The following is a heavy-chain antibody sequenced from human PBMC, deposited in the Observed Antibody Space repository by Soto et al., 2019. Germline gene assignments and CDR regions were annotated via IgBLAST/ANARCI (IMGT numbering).Heavy chain of an antibody. CDR1: GYTFTSYG. D-gene: IGHD4-17*01. Sequence: QVQLVQSGAEVKKPWASVKVSCKASGYTFTSYGISWVRQAPGQGPEWMGWISTYNGNTNYAHKLQGRVTMTTHTSTSTGYMELRSLRSDDTAVYYCARVTTVETGNYWGQGTLVTVSS. CDR2: ISTYNGNT. CDR3: ARVTTVETGNY. V-gene: IGHV1-18*01. J-gene: IGHJ4*02.